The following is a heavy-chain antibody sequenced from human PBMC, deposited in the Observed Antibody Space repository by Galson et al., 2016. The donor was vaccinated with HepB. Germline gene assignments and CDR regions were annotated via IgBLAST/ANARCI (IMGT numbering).Heavy chain of an antibody. V-gene: IGHV3-30*04. Sequence: RLSCAASGFTFSDYAMHWVRQAPGKGLEWVAAISYDGGYEYYADSMKGRFTISRDDSKNTLYLQMNSLRAEDTAVYFCARSPQEVPDYWGQGTLVTVSS. J-gene: IGHJ4*02. CDR1: GFTFSDYA. CDR3: ARSPQEVPDY. CDR2: ISYDGGYE.